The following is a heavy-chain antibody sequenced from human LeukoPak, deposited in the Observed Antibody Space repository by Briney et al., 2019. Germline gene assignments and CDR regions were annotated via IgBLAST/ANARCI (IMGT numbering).Heavy chain of an antibody. CDR3: ASAAGPFDN. V-gene: IGHV3-33*01. D-gene: IGHD6-13*01. J-gene: IGHJ4*02. Sequence: HPGGSLRLSCVASGFVFSTYGMHWVRQAPGKGPEWVAVIWFDGSNKYYADSVKGRFTISRDNSKNTLYLETNSLRAEDTAVYYCASAAGPFDNWGQGTLVTVSS. CDR1: GFVFSTYG. CDR2: IWFDGSNK.